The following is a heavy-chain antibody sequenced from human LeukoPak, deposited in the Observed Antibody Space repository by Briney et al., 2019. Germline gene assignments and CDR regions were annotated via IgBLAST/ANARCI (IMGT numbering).Heavy chain of an antibody. CDR1: GFTFSSYA. D-gene: IGHD5-18*01. J-gene: IGHJ4*02. CDR2: ISGSGGST. Sequence: GGSLRLSCAASGFTFSSYAMSWVRQAPGKGPEWVSAISGSGGSTYYADSVKGRFTISRDNSKNTLYLQMNSLRAEDTAVYYCAKFVWDTAMSEYYFDYWGQGTLVTVSS. V-gene: IGHV3-23*01. CDR3: AKFVWDTAMSEYYFDY.